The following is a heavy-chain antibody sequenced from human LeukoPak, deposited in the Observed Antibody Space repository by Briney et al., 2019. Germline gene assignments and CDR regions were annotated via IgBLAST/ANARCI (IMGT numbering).Heavy chain of an antibody. J-gene: IGHJ4*02. CDR1: GFIFSHYA. D-gene: IGHD3-3*01. V-gene: IGHV3-30*04. Sequence: PGGSLRLSCAASGFIFSHYAMHWVRLAPGKGLEWVAVISYDGSNKYYADSVKGRFSISRDNAKNSVYLQMNSLRAEDTAVYYCARETRSGYYHYFDYWGQGTLVTVSS. CDR3: ARETRSGYYHYFDY. CDR2: ISYDGSNK.